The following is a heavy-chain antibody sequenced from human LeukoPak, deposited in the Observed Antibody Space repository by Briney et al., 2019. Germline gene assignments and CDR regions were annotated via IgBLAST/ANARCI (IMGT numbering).Heavy chain of an antibody. V-gene: IGHV3-49*04. CDR3: TRCGGYNYLYYFDY. CDR2: IRSNAYGGAT. Sequence: PGRSLRLSCAASGFTFGDYAVSWVRQAPGKGLEWVGFIRSNAYGGATEYAAPVKGRFTISRDDSKSITYLQMNSLKTEDTAVYYCTRCGGYNYLYYFDYWGQGTLLTVSS. D-gene: IGHD5-24*01. J-gene: IGHJ4*02. CDR1: GFTFGDYA.